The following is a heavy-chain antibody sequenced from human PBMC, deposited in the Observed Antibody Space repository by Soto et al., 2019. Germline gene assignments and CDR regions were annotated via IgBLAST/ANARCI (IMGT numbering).Heavy chain of an antibody. Sequence: QVQLVQSGAEVKKPGSSVKVSCKASGGTFSSYAISWVRQAPGQGLEWMGGIIPIFGTANYAQKFQGRVTLTADESTSTAYMELSSLRSEDTAVYYCASSTNRGYQARGRLWFDPWGQGTLVTVSS. CDR2: IIPIFGTA. CDR1: GGTFSSYA. CDR3: ASSTNRGYQARGRLWFDP. V-gene: IGHV1-69*01. J-gene: IGHJ5*02. D-gene: IGHD3-22*01.